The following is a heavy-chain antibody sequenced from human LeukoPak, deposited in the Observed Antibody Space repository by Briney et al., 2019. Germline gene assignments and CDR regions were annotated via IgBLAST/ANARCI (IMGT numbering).Heavy chain of an antibody. CDR3: AGHNYDVLTGYHFEY. CDR2: ISDSGST. CDR1: GASVTSYY. J-gene: IGHJ4*02. Sequence: PSETLSLTCTVSGASVTSYYWSWIRQPPGKLLQWIGYISDSGSTNYNPSLKSRVTISRDTSKNQFSLKLTSVTAADTALYYCAGHNYDVLTGYHFEYWGQATLVTVSS. D-gene: IGHD3-9*01. V-gene: IGHV4-59*08.